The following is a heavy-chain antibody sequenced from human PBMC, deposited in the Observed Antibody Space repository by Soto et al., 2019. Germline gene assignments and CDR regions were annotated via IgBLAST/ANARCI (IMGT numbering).Heavy chain of an antibody. CDR1: GFTFSSYG. Sequence: GGSLRLSCAASGFTFSSYGMHWVRQAPGKGLEWVAVISYDGSNKYYADSVKGRFTISRDNSKNTLYLQMNSLRAEDTAVYYCAKAQQLVLIQYYFDYWGQGTLVTVSS. D-gene: IGHD6-6*01. CDR2: ISYDGSNK. V-gene: IGHV3-30*18. CDR3: AKAQQLVLIQYYFDY. J-gene: IGHJ4*02.